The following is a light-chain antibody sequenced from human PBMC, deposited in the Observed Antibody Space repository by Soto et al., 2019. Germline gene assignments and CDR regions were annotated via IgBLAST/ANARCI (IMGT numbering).Light chain of an antibody. V-gene: IGLV2-8*01. CDR3: TSYADSDNSV. J-gene: IGLJ3*02. CDR2: EVN. CDR1: SSDVGAYNY. Sequence: QSALTQPPSASGSPEQSVTISCTGTSSDVGAYNYVSWYQQHPGKAPKVILYEVNKRPSGVPDRFSGSKSGNTASLTVSGLRTEDEADYYCTSYADSDNSVFGGGTKLTVL.